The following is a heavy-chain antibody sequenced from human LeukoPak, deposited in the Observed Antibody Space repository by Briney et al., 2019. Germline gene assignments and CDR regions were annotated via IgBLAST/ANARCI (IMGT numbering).Heavy chain of an antibody. V-gene: IGHV3-30*02. CDR2: IRYDGSNK. CDR3: AKDLESSVDTAMAD. CDR1: GFTFSSYG. Sequence: GGSLRLSCAASGFTFSSYGMHWVRQAPGKGLEWVAFIRYDGSNKYYADSAKGRFTISRDNSKNTLYLQMNSLRAEDTAVYYCAKDLESSVDTAMADWGQGTLVTVSS. J-gene: IGHJ4*02. D-gene: IGHD5-18*01.